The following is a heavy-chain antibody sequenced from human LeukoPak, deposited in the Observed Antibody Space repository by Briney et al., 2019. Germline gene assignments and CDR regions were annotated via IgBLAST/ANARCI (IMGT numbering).Heavy chain of an antibody. CDR1: GFTFSSYA. J-gene: IGHJ4*02. CDR3: AKDSHDSGYDFDY. CDR2: ISGSGGST. D-gene: IGHD5-12*01. Sequence: GGSLRLSCAASGFTFSSYAMSWVRQAPGKGLEWVSAISGSGGSTYYADSVKGRSTISRDNSKNTLYLQMNNLRAEDTAVYYCAKDSHDSGYDFDYWGQGTLVTVSS. V-gene: IGHV3-23*01.